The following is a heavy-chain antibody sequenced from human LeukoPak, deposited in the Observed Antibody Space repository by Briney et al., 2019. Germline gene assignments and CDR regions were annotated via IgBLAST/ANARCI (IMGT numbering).Heavy chain of an antibody. CDR1: GFTFSTNG. Sequence: GGSLRLSCAASGFTFSTNGMHWVRQAPGKGLEWVAFIRYDGSNTHYADSVKGRFTISRDSSKNTLYLQMNSLRAEDTAMYYCAKVVRYYYDSSGSALDYWGQGTLVTVSS. D-gene: IGHD3-22*01. V-gene: IGHV3-30*02. CDR3: AKVVRYYYDSSGSALDY. CDR2: IRYDGSNT. J-gene: IGHJ4*02.